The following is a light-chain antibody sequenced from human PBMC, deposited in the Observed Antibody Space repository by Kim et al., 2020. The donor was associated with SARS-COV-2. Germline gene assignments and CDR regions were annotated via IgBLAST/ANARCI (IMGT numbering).Light chain of an antibody. CDR2: AAS. CDR1: HDINTW. Sequence: DIQMTQSPSSVSASVGDRVTISCRASHDINTWLAWYQQKPGKAAKLLILAASNLQSGVPSRFSGSGSGTDFTLTINGLQPDDFATYYCQQANSFPWTFGQGTKVDIK. V-gene: IGKV1D-12*01. J-gene: IGKJ1*01. CDR3: QQANSFPWT.